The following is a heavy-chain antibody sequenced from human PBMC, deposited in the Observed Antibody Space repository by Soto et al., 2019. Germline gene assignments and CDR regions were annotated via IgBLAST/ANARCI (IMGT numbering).Heavy chain of an antibody. D-gene: IGHD3-16*01. J-gene: IGHJ6*02. CDR3: ARLNTHYYYYYYGMDV. CDR1: GGSISSGGYY. V-gene: IGHV4-31*03. Sequence: SETLSLTCTVSGGSISSGGYYWSWIRQHPRKSLEWIGYIYYSGSSYYNPSLKSRVTISVDTSKNQFSLKLSSVTAADTAVYYCARLNTHYYYYYYGMDVWGQGTTVTVSS. CDR2: IYYSGSS.